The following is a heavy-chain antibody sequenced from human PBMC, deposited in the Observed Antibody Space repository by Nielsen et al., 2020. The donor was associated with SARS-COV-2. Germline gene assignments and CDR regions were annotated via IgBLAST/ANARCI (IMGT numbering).Heavy chain of an antibody. D-gene: IGHD4-17*01. V-gene: IGHV3-30-3*01. Sequence: GGSLRLSCAASGFAFSRYVMHWVRQAPGKGLEWVALISYDGSHDYYTDSVKGRFTISRDNSKNTLYLQMNSLRAEDTAVYYCAKDRGTYYGDSYFDYWGQGTLVTVSS. CDR3: AKDRGTYYGDSYFDY. J-gene: IGHJ4*02. CDR2: ISYDGSHD. CDR1: GFAFSRYV.